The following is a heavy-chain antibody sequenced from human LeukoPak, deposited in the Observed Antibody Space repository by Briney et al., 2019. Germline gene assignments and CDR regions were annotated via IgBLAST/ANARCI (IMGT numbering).Heavy chain of an antibody. V-gene: IGHV4-38-2*02. Sequence: SETLSLTCTVSGYSISSGYYWGWIRQPPGKGLEWIGSIYHSGSTYYNPSLKSRVTVPVDTSKNQFSRKLSPVTAADTAVYYCARESLRRYDSSGYYLYWGQGTLVTVSS. CDR1: GYSISSGYY. D-gene: IGHD3-22*01. CDR2: IYHSGST. J-gene: IGHJ4*02. CDR3: ARESLRRYDSSGYYLY.